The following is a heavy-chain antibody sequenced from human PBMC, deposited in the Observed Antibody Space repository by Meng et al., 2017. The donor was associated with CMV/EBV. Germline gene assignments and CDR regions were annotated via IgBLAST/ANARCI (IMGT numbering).Heavy chain of an antibody. CDR1: GYKFNDFG. D-gene: IGHD2/OR15-2a*01. CDR2: ITTYNGNT. J-gene: IGHJ6*02. CDR3: ARVFNWNTLRFYAMDV. Sequence: ASVKVSCKASGYKFNDFGITWVRQAPGQGLEWVGWITTYNGNTEYNQKFRDRVTMTTDTSTSTAYLELRSLRSDDTAVYFCARVFNWNTLRFYAMDVWGQGTTVTVSS. V-gene: IGHV1-18*01.